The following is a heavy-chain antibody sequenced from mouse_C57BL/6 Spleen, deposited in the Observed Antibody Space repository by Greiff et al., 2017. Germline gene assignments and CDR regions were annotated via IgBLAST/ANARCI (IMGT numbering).Heavy chain of an antibody. CDR1: GYTFTDYY. J-gene: IGHJ2*01. D-gene: IGHD1-1*01. CDR2: INPNNGGT. V-gene: IGHV1-26*01. Sequence: VQLQQSGPELVKPGASVKISCKASGYTFTDYYMNWVKQSHGKSLEWIGDINPNNGGTSYNQKFKGKATLTVDKSSSTAYMELRSLTSEDSAVYYCATPFITTVVPHFDYWGQGTTLTVSS. CDR3: ATPFITTVVPHFDY.